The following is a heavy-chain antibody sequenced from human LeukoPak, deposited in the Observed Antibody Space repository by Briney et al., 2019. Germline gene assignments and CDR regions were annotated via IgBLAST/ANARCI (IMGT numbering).Heavy chain of an antibody. Sequence: ASVKVSCTASGYTFTSFDINWVRQATGQGLEWMGWTNPNNGNTGFVQKFQGRVTMTRNTSISTAYMELSSLRSDDTAVYYCARARITMMAFDVWGQGTVVTVSS. J-gene: IGHJ3*01. CDR3: ARARITMMAFDV. CDR2: TNPNNGNT. V-gene: IGHV1-8*01. D-gene: IGHD3-22*01. CDR1: GYTFTSFD.